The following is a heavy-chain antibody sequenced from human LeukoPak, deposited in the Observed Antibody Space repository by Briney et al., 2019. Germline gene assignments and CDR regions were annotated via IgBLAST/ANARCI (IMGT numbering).Heavy chain of an antibody. CDR1: GYSFSNYW. Sequence: GESLKIFCMGSGYSFSNYWIGWVRQMPGKGLEWMGIIYPDESNIRYSPSFQGQVTISVDKSISTAYLQWSSLKASDTAIYYCARHEGGGWYIDYWGQGTLVTVSS. J-gene: IGHJ4*02. CDR2: IYPDESNI. D-gene: IGHD6-19*01. V-gene: IGHV5-51*01. CDR3: ARHEGGGWYIDY.